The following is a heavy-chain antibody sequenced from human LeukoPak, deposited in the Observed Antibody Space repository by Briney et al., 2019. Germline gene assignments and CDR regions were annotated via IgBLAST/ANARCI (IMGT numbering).Heavy chain of an antibody. CDR3: ARDGSLPDY. Sequence: PGGSLRVSCAASGFTFSHYWMHWVRQAPGKGLVWVSRIHGDGSSPIYADSVKGRFTISRDNAKNTLYLQMNSLGVEDGGIYYCARDGSLPDYWGQGTLVTVSS. D-gene: IGHD1-1*01. V-gene: IGHV3-74*01. CDR2: IHGDGSSP. J-gene: IGHJ4*02. CDR1: GFTFSHYW.